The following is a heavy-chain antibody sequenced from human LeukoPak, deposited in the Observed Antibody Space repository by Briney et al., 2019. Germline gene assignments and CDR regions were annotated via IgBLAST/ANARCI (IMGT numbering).Heavy chain of an antibody. V-gene: IGHV4-34*01. Sequence: SETLSLTCAVYGGSFSGYYWSWIRQPPGKELEWIGEINHSGSTNYNPSLKSRVTISVDTSKNQFSLKLSSVTAADTAVYYCATSSGWRDYWGQGTLVTVSS. CDR2: INHSGST. J-gene: IGHJ4*02. D-gene: IGHD6-19*01. CDR1: GGSFSGYY. CDR3: ATSSGWRDY.